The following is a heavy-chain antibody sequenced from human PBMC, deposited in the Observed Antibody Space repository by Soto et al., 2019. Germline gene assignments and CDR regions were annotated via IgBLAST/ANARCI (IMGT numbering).Heavy chain of an antibody. J-gene: IGHJ3*02. D-gene: IGHD3-3*01. CDR3: ARDPIYYAFWSSSDGGLDI. Sequence: ASVKVSCKASGYTFTSYYMHWVRQAPGQGLEWMGIINPSGGSTSYAQKFQGRVTMTRDTSTSTGYMELSRLRSEDTTVYYCARDPIYYAFWSSSDGGLDIWGKGTMVTVSS. CDR1: GYTFTSYY. CDR2: INPSGGST. V-gene: IGHV1-46*01.